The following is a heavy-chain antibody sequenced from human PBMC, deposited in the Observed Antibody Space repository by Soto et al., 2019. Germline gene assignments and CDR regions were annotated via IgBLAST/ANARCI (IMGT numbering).Heavy chain of an antibody. CDR2: ISCGGGTT. CDR1: EFTFSNYA. J-gene: IGHJ4*02. V-gene: IGHV3-23*01. CDR3: AKNPGYYYDSTGYHFDY. D-gene: IGHD3-22*01. Sequence: EVQLLESGGGLVQPGGSLRLSCAASEFTFSNYAMSWVRQAPGKGLEWVSAISCGGGTTYYADSVKGRFTISRDNSKNTLYLQMNSLRAEDTAVYYCAKNPGYYYDSTGYHFDYWGQGTLVTVSS.